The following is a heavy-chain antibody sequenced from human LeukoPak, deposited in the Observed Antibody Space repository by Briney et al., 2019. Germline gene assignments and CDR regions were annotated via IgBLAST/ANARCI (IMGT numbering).Heavy chain of an antibody. D-gene: IGHD3-3*01. V-gene: IGHV1-2*04. CDR3: ARTRLVFTIFGVAPDAFDI. CDR2: INPNSGGT. J-gene: IGHJ3*02. CDR1: GYTFTGYY. Sequence: ASVKVSCKASGYTFTGYYMHWVRQAPGQGLEWMGWINPNSGGTNYAQKFQGWVTMTRDTSISTAYMELSRLRSDDTAVYYCARTRLVFTIFGVAPDAFDIWGQGTVVTVSS.